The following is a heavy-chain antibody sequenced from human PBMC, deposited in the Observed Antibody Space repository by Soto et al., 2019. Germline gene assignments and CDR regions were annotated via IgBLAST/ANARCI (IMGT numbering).Heavy chain of an antibody. J-gene: IGHJ4*02. CDR2: ISSSSSYI. CDR1: GFTFSSYS. V-gene: IGHV3-21*01. D-gene: IGHD6-6*01. Sequence: EVQLVESGGGLVKPGGSLRLSCAASGFTFSSYSMNWVRQAPGKGLEWVSSISSSSSYIYYADSVKGRFTISRDNAKNSLYLKMNSLRAEDTAVYYCARGGGNGSSSMDYWGQGTLVTVSS. CDR3: ARGGGNGSSSMDY.